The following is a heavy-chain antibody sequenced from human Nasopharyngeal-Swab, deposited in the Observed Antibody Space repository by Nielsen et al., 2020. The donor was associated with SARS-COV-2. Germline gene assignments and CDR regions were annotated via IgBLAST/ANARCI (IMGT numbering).Heavy chain of an antibody. J-gene: IGHJ4*02. CDR1: GDTFTNSA. CDR3: AREGEYGAYDAPDY. D-gene: IGHD5-12*01. CDR2: IVPALGLP. V-gene: IGHV1-69*10. Sequence: VKVSCKTSGDTFTNSAISWVRQAPGQGLEWMGGIVPALGLPNYAQKFRGRLTISADRSTTTSYLELSSLRFEDMAIYYCAREGEYGAYDAPDYWGQGTLVTVSS.